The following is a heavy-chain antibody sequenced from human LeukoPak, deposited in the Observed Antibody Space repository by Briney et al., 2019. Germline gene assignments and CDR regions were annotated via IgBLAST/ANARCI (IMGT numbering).Heavy chain of an antibody. V-gene: IGHV4-59*01. Sequence: PSETLSLTCTVSGGSISSYYWSWIRQPPGKGLEWIGYIYYSGSTNYNPSLKSRVTISVDTSKNQFSLKLSSVTAADTAVYYCARGIAAAGVRFDPWGQGTLVTVSS. D-gene: IGHD6-13*01. CDR1: GGSISSYY. CDR3: ARGIAAAGVRFDP. J-gene: IGHJ5*02. CDR2: IYYSGST.